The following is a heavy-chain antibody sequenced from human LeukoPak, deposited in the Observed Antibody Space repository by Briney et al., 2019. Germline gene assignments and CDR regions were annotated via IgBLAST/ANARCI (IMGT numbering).Heavy chain of an antibody. Sequence: QPGGSLRLSCAVSGITFSSYAMNWVRQAPGKGLEWISVISRSGGSTYYADSVKGRFTISRDNSKKTLYLQMNSLRAEDTAVYYCAKRWLLYSEPHHMDVWGKGTTVTVSS. CDR2: ISRSGGST. CDR1: GITFSSYA. J-gene: IGHJ6*03. CDR3: AKRWLLYSEPHHMDV. V-gene: IGHV3-23*01. D-gene: IGHD3-3*01.